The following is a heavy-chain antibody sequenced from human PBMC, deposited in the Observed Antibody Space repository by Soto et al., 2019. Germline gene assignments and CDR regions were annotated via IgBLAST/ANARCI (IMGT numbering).Heavy chain of an antibody. CDR1: GYTFTSYG. V-gene: IGHV1-18*01. D-gene: IGHD3-10*01. J-gene: IGHJ6*02. CDR2: ISAYNGDT. Sequence: ASVKVCCKASGYTFTSYGISWVRQAPGQGLEWMGWISAYNGDTNYAQKLQGRVTMTTDTSTSTAYMELRSLRSDDTAVYYCARDKVTRVRGVIPWYYGMDVWGQGTTVTVSS. CDR3: ARDKVTRVRGVIPWYYGMDV.